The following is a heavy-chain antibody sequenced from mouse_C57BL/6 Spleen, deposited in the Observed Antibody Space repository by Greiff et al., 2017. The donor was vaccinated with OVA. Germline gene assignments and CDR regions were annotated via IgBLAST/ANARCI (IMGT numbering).Heavy chain of an antibody. D-gene: IGHD2-10*02. CDR3: AREAPYGNYYFDY. CDR2: IRYDGSN. CDR1: GYSITSGYY. J-gene: IGHJ2*01. Sequence: EVQLQESGPGLVKPSQSLSLTCSVTGYSITSGYYWNWIRQFPGNKLEWMGYIRYDGSNNYNPSLKNRISITRDTSKNQFFLKLNSVTTEDTATSDCAREAPYGNYYFDYWGQGTTLTVSS. V-gene: IGHV3-6*01.